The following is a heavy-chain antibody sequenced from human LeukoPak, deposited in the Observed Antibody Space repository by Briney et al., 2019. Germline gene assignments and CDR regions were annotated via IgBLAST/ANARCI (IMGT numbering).Heavy chain of an antibody. Sequence: PSETLALTCAVSGYSISSGHYWGWIRQPPGKGLEWIGRIYHSGSTYYNPSLKSRVTISVDTSKNQFSLKLSSVTAADTAVYYCARAGGWYQFDYWGQGILVTVSS. J-gene: IGHJ4*02. CDR3: ARAGGWYQFDY. CDR2: IYHSGST. D-gene: IGHD6-19*01. V-gene: IGHV4-38-2*01. CDR1: GYSISSGHY.